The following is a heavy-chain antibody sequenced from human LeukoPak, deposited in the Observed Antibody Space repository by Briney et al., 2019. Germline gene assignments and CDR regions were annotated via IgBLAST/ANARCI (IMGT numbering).Heavy chain of an antibody. Sequence: PSVKVSCKVSRGTFSSYAINWVRQAPGQGREWMGRIFPIFRTANYAQKFQGRVTVTTDETTSPAYMELSSLRPEDTAMYYCARDRGERDSTWSLPAHGFDIWGQGTMVTVSS. CDR3: ARDRGERDSTWSLPAHGFDI. CDR2: IFPIFRTA. D-gene: IGHD6-13*01. J-gene: IGHJ3*02. V-gene: IGHV1-69*05. CDR1: RGTFSSYA.